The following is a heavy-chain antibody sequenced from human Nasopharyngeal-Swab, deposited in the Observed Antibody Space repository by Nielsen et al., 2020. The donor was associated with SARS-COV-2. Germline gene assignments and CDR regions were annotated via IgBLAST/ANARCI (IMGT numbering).Heavy chain of an antibody. V-gene: IGHV4-30-4*06. CDR3: ARDSGVAGTKYYYYGMDV. CDR2: IYYSGST. D-gene: IGHD6-19*01. J-gene: IGHJ6*02. Sequence: RQDPGKGLEWIGYIYYSGSTYYNPSLKSRVTISVDTSKNQFSLKLSSVTAADTAVYYCARDSGVAGTKYYYYGMDVWGQGTTVTVSS.